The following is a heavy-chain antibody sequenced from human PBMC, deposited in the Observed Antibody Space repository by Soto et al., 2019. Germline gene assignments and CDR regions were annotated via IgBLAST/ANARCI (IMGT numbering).Heavy chain of an antibody. Sequence: EVQLVESGGGLVQPGGSLKLSCVASGFSSSSSDMHWVRQVMGKGLEWVSTLGTSGDTFYSGSVKGRFTISREDAKNSFHLQMNNLRAEDSAVYYCTRDRQIYRFYYYCMDVCGQGTAVTVS. J-gene: IGHJ6*02. V-gene: IGHV3-13*01. CDR3: TRDRQIYRFYYYCMDV. CDR1: GFSSSSSD. CDR2: LGTSGDT. D-gene: IGHD3-3*01.